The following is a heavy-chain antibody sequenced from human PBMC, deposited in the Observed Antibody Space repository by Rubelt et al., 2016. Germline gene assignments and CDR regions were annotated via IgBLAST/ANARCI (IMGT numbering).Heavy chain of an antibody. V-gene: IGHV5-51*01. CDR2: IATGDSDT. CDR1: GITLTNFW. CDR3: ATHKTAVDNFWYFRL. D-gene: IGHD1-1*01. J-gene: IGHJ2*01. Sequence: SCHDSGITLTNFWVAWVRQLPGKGLEWMGSIATGDSDTKYSPSFQGHVTFSVDRSVTTTYLHWSSLQVSDSGIYFCATHKTAVDNFWYFRLWGRGTLLTVSS.